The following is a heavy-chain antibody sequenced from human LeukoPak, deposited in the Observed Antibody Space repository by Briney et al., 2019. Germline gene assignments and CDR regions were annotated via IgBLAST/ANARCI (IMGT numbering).Heavy chain of an antibody. CDR3: ARDIYQITMLRGADTYHYYVMDV. CDR1: GFTFSSYS. V-gene: IGHV3-21*01. J-gene: IGHJ6*02. D-gene: IGHD3-10*01. Sequence: GGSLRLSCAASGFTFSSYSMNWVRQAPGKGLEWVSSISSSSSYIYYADSVKGRFTISRDNAKNSLYLQMNSLRAEDTAVYYCARDIYQITMLRGADTYHYYVMDVWGQGTTVTVSS. CDR2: ISSSSSYI.